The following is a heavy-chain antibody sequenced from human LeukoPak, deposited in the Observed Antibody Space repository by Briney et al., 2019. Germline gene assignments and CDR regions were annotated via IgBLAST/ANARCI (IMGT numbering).Heavy chain of an antibody. Sequence: ASVKVSCKASGYTSTSYAMNWVRQAPGQGLEWMGWINTNTGNPTYAQGFTGRFVFSLDTSVSTAYLQISSLKAEDTAVYYCARGRTLYYYDSSGYYGGGYYFDYWGQGTLVTVSS. CDR1: GYTSTSYA. J-gene: IGHJ4*02. V-gene: IGHV7-4-1*02. D-gene: IGHD3-22*01. CDR2: INTNTGNP. CDR3: ARGRTLYYYDSSGYYGGGYYFDY.